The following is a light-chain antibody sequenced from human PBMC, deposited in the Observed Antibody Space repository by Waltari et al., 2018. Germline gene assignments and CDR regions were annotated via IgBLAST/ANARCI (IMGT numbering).Light chain of an antibody. V-gene: IGKV3-15*01. CDR3: QQYNNWPGT. CDR1: QSVRGN. Sequence: ELVMTQSPATLSVSPGEGATLSCRASQSVRGNLAWYQQKPGQAPRLLIYGASTTATGIPARFNGGGSGTEFTLTISSLQSEDFATYYCQQYNNWPGTFGQGTKVEIK. J-gene: IGKJ1*01. CDR2: GAS.